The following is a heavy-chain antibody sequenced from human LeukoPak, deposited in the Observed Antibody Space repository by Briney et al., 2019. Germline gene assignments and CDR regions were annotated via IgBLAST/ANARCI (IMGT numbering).Heavy chain of an antibody. V-gene: IGHV3-23*01. Sequence: GGSLRLSCAASGFTFSSYAVSWVRQAPGTGLEWVSSMSGSGGSTYSADSVKGRFTISRDNSKNTLYLQMNSLRAEDTALYYCAKDRSCTNDICHGDFDYWGQGTLVTVSS. J-gene: IGHJ4*02. CDR3: AKDRSCTNDICHGDFDY. D-gene: IGHD2-8*01. CDR1: GFTFSSYA. CDR2: MSGSGGST.